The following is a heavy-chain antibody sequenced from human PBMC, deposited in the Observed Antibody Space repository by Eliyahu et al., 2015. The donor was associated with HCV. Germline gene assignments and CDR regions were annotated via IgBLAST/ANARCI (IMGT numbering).Heavy chain of an antibody. CDR1: GXXFTXYA. Sequence: QVQLVQSGAEVKKPGASVNVSCKASGXXFTXYALPWVXPAPGQRLEWMGCVNAGNGNTKFSQKFQDRVTFTRDTSASTAYMDLSSLTSEDTAVYYCARTITIDSWSGFRLGGDYGMDVWGQGTTVTVFS. J-gene: IGHJ6*02. CDR3: ARTITIDSWSGFRLGGDYGMDV. V-gene: IGHV1-3*01. D-gene: IGHD3-3*01. CDR2: VNAGNGNT.